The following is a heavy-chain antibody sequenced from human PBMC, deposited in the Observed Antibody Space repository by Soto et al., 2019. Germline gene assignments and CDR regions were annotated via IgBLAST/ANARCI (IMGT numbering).Heavy chain of an antibody. CDR3: ALLPAAGTGSY. Sequence: QITLKESGPTLVKPTQTLTLTCTFSGFSLSTSGVGVGWIRQPPGKALEWLALIYWDDDKRYSPSLKNRLTXTXXTSKNQVVLTMTNMDPVDTATYYCALLPAAGTGSYWGQGTLVTVSS. V-gene: IGHV2-5*02. CDR1: GFSLSTSGVG. CDR2: IYWDDDK. D-gene: IGHD6-13*01. J-gene: IGHJ4*02.